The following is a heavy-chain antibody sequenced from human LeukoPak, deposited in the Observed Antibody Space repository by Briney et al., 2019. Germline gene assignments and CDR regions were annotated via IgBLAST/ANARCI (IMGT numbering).Heavy chain of an antibody. Sequence: PSETLSLTCTVSGGSISSYYWSWIRQPPGKGLEWIGYIYYSGSTNYNPSLKSRVTISVDTSKNQFSLKLSSVTAADTAVYYCARSNITMVRGVIDYWGQGTLVTVSS. CDR2: IYYSGST. CDR1: GGSISSYY. D-gene: IGHD3-10*01. CDR3: ARSNITMVRGVIDY. J-gene: IGHJ4*02. V-gene: IGHV4-59*12.